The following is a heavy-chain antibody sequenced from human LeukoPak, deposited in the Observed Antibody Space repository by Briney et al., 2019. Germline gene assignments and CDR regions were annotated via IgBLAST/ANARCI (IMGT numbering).Heavy chain of an antibody. CDR1: GLTVSSNC. Sequence: GGSLRLSCAASGLTVSSNCMSWVRQAPGKGVEWVSFIYSGGNTYYADSVKGRFTISRDNSKNTVHPQMNSLRAEDTAMYYCARRAGDYSHPYDYWGQGTLVTVSS. CDR2: IYSGGNT. J-gene: IGHJ4*02. V-gene: IGHV3-53*01. D-gene: IGHD3-22*01. CDR3: ARRAGDYSHPYDY.